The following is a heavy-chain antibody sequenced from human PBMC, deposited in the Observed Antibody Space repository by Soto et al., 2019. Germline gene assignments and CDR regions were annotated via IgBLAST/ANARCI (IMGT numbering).Heavy chain of an antibody. Sequence: SETLSLTCAVSGYSISSGYYWGWIRQPPGKGLEWIGSIYHSGSTYYNPSLKSRVTISVDTSKNQFSLKLSSVTAADTAVYYCARGPQLLHFGNWFDPWGQGTLVTVSS. V-gene: IGHV4-38-2*01. J-gene: IGHJ5*02. CDR2: IYHSGST. D-gene: IGHD2-2*01. CDR3: ARGPQLLHFGNWFDP. CDR1: GYSISSGYY.